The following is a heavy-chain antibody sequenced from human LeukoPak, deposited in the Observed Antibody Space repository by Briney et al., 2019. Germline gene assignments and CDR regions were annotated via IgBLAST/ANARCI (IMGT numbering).Heavy chain of an antibody. J-gene: IGHJ5*02. CDR3: TTEIMGDSTLNWFDP. CDR1: GFTFSNAW. D-gene: IGHD2-2*01. V-gene: IGHV3-15*01. CDR2: IKSKTDGGTT. Sequence: GGSLRLSCAASGFTFSNAWMSWVRQAPGKGLEWVGRIKSKTDGGTTDYAAPVKGRFTISRDDSKNTLYLQMNSLKTEDTAAYYCTTEIMGDSTLNWFDPWGQGTLVTVSS.